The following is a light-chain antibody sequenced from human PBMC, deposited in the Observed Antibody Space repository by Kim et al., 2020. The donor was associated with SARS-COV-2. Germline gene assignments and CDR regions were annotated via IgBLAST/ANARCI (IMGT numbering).Light chain of an antibody. J-gene: IGLJ3*02. Sequence: LGQKGRITCQGDSLRSYYASWYQQKPGHAPVLVIYGKNNRPSGIPDRFSGSSSGNTASLTITGAQAEDEADYYCNSRDSSGNHLGVFGGGTQLTVL. V-gene: IGLV3-19*01. CDR3: NSRDSSGNHLGV. CDR2: GKN. CDR1: SLRSYY.